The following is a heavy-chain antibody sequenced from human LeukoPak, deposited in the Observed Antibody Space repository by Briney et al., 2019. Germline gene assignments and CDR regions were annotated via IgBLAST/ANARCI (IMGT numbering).Heavy chain of an antibody. D-gene: IGHD3-3*01. CDR2: IDARSGIV. CDR3: ARTYDFGRGPPGDAFDN. CDR1: GFTFTMFG. J-gene: IGHJ3*02. Sequence: GGSLRLSCAASGFTFTMFGMNWVRLAPGKGLEWVSYIDARSGIVYYADSVQGRFTISRDDAKDSVFLQMNSLRVDDTAVYYCARTYDFGRGPPGDAFDNWGQGTLVTVPS. V-gene: IGHV3-48*01.